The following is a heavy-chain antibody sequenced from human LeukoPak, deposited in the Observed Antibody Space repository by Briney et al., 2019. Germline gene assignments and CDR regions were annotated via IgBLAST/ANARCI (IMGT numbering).Heavy chain of an antibody. CDR2: ISWNSGSI. CDR3: AKDRSSGWYREVDY. Sequence: QPGRSLRLSCAASGFTFDDYDMHWVRHAPGKGLEWVSGISWNSGSIGYADSVKGRFTISRDNAKKSLSLQMNSLRIEDTALYYCAKDRSSGWYREVDYWGQGTLVTVSS. V-gene: IGHV3-9*01. J-gene: IGHJ4*02. D-gene: IGHD6-19*01. CDR1: GFTFDDYD.